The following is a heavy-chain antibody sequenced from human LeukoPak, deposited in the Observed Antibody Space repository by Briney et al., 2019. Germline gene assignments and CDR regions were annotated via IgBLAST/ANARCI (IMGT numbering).Heavy chain of an antibody. CDR1: GFTFSSYA. CDR3: ARDIHSSGWYVGFDN. V-gene: IGHV3-23*01. CDR2: ISGGDRST. D-gene: IGHD6-13*01. Sequence: GGSLSLSCAASGFTFSSYAMSWVRQAPGKGPEWVSAISGGDRSTHYADSVKGRFTISRDSSKNTLYLQMNSLRVDDTAVYYCARDIHSSGWYVGFDNWGQGTLVTVSS. J-gene: IGHJ4*02.